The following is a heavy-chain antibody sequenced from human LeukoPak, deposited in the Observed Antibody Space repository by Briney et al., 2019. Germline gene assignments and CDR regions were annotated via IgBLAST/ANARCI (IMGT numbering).Heavy chain of an antibody. Sequence: SETLSLTCAVYGGSFSGYYWSWIRQPPGKGLEWIGEINHSGSTNYNPSLKSRVTISVDTSKNQFSLKLSSVTAADTAVYYCARDHPDNTRIAVAGMWFDPWGQGTLVTVSS. J-gene: IGHJ5*02. D-gene: IGHD6-19*01. V-gene: IGHV4-34*01. CDR2: INHSGST. CDR1: GGSFSGYY. CDR3: ARDHPDNTRIAVAGMWFDP.